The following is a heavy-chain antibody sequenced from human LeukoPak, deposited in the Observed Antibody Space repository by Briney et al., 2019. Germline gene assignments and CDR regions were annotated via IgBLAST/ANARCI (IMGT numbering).Heavy chain of an antibody. D-gene: IGHD4-23*01. Sequence: GGSLRLSCAASGFTFSDNYMSWIRQAPGKGLEWVSYISSSGSTSYYADSVKGRFTVSRDNAKNSLYLQMNSLRAEDTAVYYCARVARPVDHYCYYMDVWGKGTTVTVSS. CDR2: ISSSGSTS. J-gene: IGHJ6*03. CDR1: GFTFSDNY. V-gene: IGHV3-11*01. CDR3: ARVARPVDHYCYYMDV.